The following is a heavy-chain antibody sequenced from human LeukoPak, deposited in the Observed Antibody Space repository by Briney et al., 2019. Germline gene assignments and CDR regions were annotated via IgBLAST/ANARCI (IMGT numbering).Heavy chain of an antibody. CDR3: ARDVGTIPATETGGWFDP. V-gene: IGHV3-33*01. CDR2: IWYDGSNK. CDR1: GFTFSHYS. D-gene: IGHD1-26*01. J-gene: IGHJ5*02. Sequence: GGSLRLSCVASGFTFSHYSMHWVRQAPAKVLDWVAMIWYDGSNKYYHHSVKGRFTISRDNSKNTLYLQMNRLRAEDTAVYYCARDVGTIPATETGGWFDPWGQGTLVTVSS.